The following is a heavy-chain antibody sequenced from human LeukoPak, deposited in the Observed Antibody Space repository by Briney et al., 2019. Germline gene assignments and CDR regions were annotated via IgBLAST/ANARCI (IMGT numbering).Heavy chain of an antibody. D-gene: IGHD3-3*01. CDR3: ARDKPGEGYDFWSGYYTHYYMDV. CDR1: GYTFTSYY. J-gene: IGHJ6*03. V-gene: IGHV1-46*03. CDR2: INPSGGST. Sequence: ASVKVSCKASGYTFTSYYMHWVRQAPGQGLEWMEIINPSGGSTSYAQKFQGRVTMTRDTSTSTVYMELSSLRSEDTAVYYCARDKPGEGYDFWSGYYTHYYMDVWGKGTTVTVSS.